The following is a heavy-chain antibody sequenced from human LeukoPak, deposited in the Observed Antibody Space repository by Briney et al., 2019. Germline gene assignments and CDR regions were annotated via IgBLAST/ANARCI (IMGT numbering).Heavy chain of an antibody. CDR3: ARVSYCSSNSCEDWYFDL. J-gene: IGHJ2*01. CDR1: GFTFSSYD. Sequence: GGSLRLSCAASGFTFSSYDMHWVRQATGKGLEWVSAIGTAGDPYYPGSVKGRFTISRENAKNSLYLQMNSLRAGDTAVYYCARVSYCSSNSCEDWYFDLWGRGTLVTVSS. CDR2: IGTAGDP. D-gene: IGHD2-2*01. V-gene: IGHV3-13*05.